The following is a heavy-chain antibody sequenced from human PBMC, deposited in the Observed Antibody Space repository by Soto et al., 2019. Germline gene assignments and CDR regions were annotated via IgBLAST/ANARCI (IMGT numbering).Heavy chain of an antibody. CDR1: GGSMSSGGYS. CDR3: ARDHQYSGYDFVSRFDY. CDR2: MYHSGST. V-gene: IGHV4-30-2*01. J-gene: IGHJ4*02. Sequence: LPLTCAVSGGSMSSGGYSWSWIRQPPGKGLEWIGYMYHSGSTYYNPSLKSRVTISVDTSKNQFSLKLTSVTAADTAVYFCARDHQYSGYDFVSRFDYWGQGALVTVSS. D-gene: IGHD5-12*01.